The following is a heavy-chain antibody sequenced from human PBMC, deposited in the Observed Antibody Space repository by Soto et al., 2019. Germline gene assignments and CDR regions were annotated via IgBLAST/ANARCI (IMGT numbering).Heavy chain of an antibody. V-gene: IGHV3-73*01. CDR3: TRVGGGDTAYYYMDV. D-gene: IGHD2-21*02. CDR2: IRTIANNYAT. CDR1: GFTFSDSA. Sequence: PGGSLRLSCEASGFTFSDSAIHWVRQASGKGLEWVGRIRTIANNYATVYGASVKGRFTISRDDSKNTAYLQMNSLKTEDTAVYYCTRVGGGDTAYYYMDVWGKGTTVTVSS. J-gene: IGHJ6*03.